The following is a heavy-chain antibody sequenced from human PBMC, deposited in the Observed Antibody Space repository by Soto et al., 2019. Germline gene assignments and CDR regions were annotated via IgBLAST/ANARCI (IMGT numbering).Heavy chain of an antibody. CDR3: ARESGGATATLDYYYFYMDV. J-gene: IGHJ6*03. Sequence: VQLVQSGAEVKKPGASVKVSCKTSGDSFNDYYIHWVRQAPGQVLEWMGWINPNGGATKYAQKFQGRVTVTRDTSIRTVYMELSSLRSDDTALYYCARESGGATATLDYYYFYMDVWGKGTTVTVSS. V-gene: IGHV1-2*02. D-gene: IGHD5-12*01. CDR1: GDSFNDYY. CDR2: INPNGGAT.